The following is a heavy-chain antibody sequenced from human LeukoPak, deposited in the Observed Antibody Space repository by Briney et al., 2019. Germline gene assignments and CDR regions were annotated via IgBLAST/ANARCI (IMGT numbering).Heavy chain of an antibody. CDR2: IYHSGST. J-gene: IGHJ4*02. V-gene: IGHV4-59*01. Sequence: SETLSLTCTVSGGSISSYYWSWIRQPPGKGLEWIGYIYHSGSTNYNPSLKSRVTISVDTSKNQFSLKLSSVTAADTAVYYCAREYTEVFDYWGQGTLVTVSS. D-gene: IGHD1-1*01. CDR1: GGSISSYY. CDR3: AREYTEVFDY.